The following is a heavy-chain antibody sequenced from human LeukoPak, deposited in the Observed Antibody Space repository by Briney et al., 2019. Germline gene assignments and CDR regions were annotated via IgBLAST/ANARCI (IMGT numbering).Heavy chain of an antibody. V-gene: IGHV1-24*01. Sequence: ASVKVSCKVSGYALTGLSIHWVRQAPGKGLEWMGGFDSDEGETTYAEKFQGRVTMTEDTSTDTAYMELSSLRSEDTAVYYCARADGGASTVWGQGTLVTVSS. CDR1: GYALTGLS. CDR3: ARADGGASTV. CDR2: FDSDEGET. D-gene: IGHD1-26*01. J-gene: IGHJ4*02.